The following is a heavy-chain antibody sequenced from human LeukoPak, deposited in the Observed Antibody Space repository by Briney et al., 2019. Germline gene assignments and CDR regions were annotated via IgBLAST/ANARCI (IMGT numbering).Heavy chain of an antibody. Sequence: PSETLSLTCTVSGGSISSTNYYWGWIRQPPGKGLEWIGTIYYTGTTYYNPSLTSRVTISVDTSKNQFSLKLSSVTAADTAVYYCASGGVGATLGLDAFDIWGQGTMVTVSS. CDR2: IYYTGTT. CDR3: ASGGVGATLGLDAFDI. V-gene: IGHV4-39*07. CDR1: GGSISSTNYY. J-gene: IGHJ3*02. D-gene: IGHD1-26*01.